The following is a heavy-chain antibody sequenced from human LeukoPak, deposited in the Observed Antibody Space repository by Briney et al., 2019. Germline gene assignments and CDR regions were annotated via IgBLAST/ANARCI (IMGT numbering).Heavy chain of an antibody. D-gene: IGHD3-22*01. Sequence: SETLSLTCAVYGGSFSGYYWSWIRQPPGKGLEWIGEINHSGSTNYNPSLKSRVTISVDTSKNQFSLKLSSVTAADTAVYYCAGNYYYDSSGYCYVLVYWGQGTLVTVSS. CDR3: AGNYYYDSSGYCYVLVY. V-gene: IGHV4-34*01. CDR2: INHSGST. J-gene: IGHJ4*02. CDR1: GGSFSGYY.